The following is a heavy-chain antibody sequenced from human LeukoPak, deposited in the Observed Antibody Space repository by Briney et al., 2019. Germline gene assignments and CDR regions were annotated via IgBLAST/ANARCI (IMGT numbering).Heavy chain of an antibody. Sequence: PGGSLRLXCAASEFTFSSYAMSWVRQAPGKGLEWVSAISGSGGSTYYADSVKGRFTISRDNSKNTLYLQMNSLRAEDTAVYYCAKDTTYYYDSSGYRMFDYWGRGTLVTVSS. CDR1: EFTFSSYA. D-gene: IGHD3-22*01. J-gene: IGHJ4*02. CDR3: AKDTTYYYDSSGYRMFDY. V-gene: IGHV3-23*01. CDR2: ISGSGGST.